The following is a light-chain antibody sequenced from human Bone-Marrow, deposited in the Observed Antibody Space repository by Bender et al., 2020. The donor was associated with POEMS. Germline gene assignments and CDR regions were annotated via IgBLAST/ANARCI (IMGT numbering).Light chain of an antibody. J-gene: IGLJ3*02. V-gene: IGLV2-11*01. CDR1: SSDVGAYNH. CDR3: CSYAGSSTLL. Sequence: QSALTQPRSVSGSPGQSVTISCTGTSSDVGAYNHVSWYQHHPGKAPKLMISDINKRPSGFPHRFSGSKSGTTASLTISRLQAEDEAYYYCCSYAGSSTLLFGGGTKLTVL. CDR2: DIN.